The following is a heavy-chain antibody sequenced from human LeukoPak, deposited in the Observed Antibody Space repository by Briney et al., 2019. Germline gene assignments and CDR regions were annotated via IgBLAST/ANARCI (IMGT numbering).Heavy chain of an antibody. J-gene: IGHJ4*02. D-gene: IGHD6-19*01. CDR3: AKELTRPNRPVAGLNY. CDR2: ISYDGSNK. V-gene: IGHV3-30*18. CDR1: GFTFSAYG. Sequence: GGSLRLSCAASGFTFSAYGMHWVRQAPGKGLEWAAIISYDGSNKYYPDSVKGRFTISRDDSKNTLYLQMNSLRTEDTAVYYCAKELTRPNRPVAGLNYWGQGTLVTVSS.